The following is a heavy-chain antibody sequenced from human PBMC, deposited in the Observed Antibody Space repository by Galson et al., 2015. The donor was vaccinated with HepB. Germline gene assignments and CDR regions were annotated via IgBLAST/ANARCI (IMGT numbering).Heavy chain of an antibody. V-gene: IGHV3-21*01. Sequence: SLRLSCAASGFTFSSYSMNWVRRAPGKGLEWVSSISSSSSYIYYADSVKGRFTISRDNAKNSLYLQMNSLRAEDTAVYYCAREDPYYYDSSGDFDIWGQGTMVTVSS. CDR2: ISSSSSYI. D-gene: IGHD3-22*01. J-gene: IGHJ3*02. CDR3: AREDPYYYDSSGDFDI. CDR1: GFTFSSYS.